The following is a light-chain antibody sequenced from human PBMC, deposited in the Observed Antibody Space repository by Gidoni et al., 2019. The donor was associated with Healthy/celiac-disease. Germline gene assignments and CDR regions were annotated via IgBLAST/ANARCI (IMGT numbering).Light chain of an antibody. J-gene: IGKJ1*01. CDR1: QGISSY. CDR3: QQYYSYPWT. CDR2: AAS. Sequence: AIRMTQSPSSLSASTGDRVTITCRASQGISSYLAWYQQKPGKAPKLLIYAASTLRSGVPSRFSSSGSGTDFTLTISCLQSEDFATYYCQQYYSYPWTFGQGTKVEIK. V-gene: IGKV1-8*01.